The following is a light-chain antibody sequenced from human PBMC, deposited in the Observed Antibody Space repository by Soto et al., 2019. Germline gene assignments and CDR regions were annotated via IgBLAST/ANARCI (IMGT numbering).Light chain of an antibody. CDR3: CSYAGVV. Sequence: QSVLTQPASVSGSPGQSITISCTGTSSDVGSYNLVSWYQQRPGKAPKLMIYEGSKRPSGVSNRFSGSKSGNTASLTISGLQAEDEADYYCCSYAGVVFGGGTKLTVL. CDR1: SSDVGSYNL. V-gene: IGLV2-23*01. J-gene: IGLJ2*01. CDR2: EGS.